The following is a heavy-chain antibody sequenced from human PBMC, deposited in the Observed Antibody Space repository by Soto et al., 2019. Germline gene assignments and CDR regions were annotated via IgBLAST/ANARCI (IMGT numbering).Heavy chain of an antibody. CDR3: AMDYGGRPEYFKH. D-gene: IGHD4-17*01. Sequence: QVQLVQSGPDLKRPGASMKVSCKASGYTFTSYGISWVRQAPGPGLEWMAWISPLKGRTQYSQKAQGRVTLSTDTSSNTAYMEMTTLRVDEPAVYYCAMDYGGRPEYFKHWGQGTLVTVS. V-gene: IGHV1-18*04. CDR1: GYTFTSYG. CDR2: ISPLKGRT. J-gene: IGHJ1*01.